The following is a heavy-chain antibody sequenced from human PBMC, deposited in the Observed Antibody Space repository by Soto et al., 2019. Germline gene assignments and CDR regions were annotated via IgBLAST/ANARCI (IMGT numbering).Heavy chain of an antibody. Sequence: ASVKVSCKASGYTFTSYGISWVRQAPGQGLEWMGWISAYNGNTNYAQKLQGRVTMTTDTSTSTAYMELRSLRSDDTAVYYCARDNICSGGSCGTWGYFDLWGRGTLVTVSS. CDR1: GYTFTSYG. D-gene: IGHD2-15*01. J-gene: IGHJ2*01. CDR3: ARDNICSGGSCGTWGYFDL. CDR2: ISAYNGNT. V-gene: IGHV1-18*01.